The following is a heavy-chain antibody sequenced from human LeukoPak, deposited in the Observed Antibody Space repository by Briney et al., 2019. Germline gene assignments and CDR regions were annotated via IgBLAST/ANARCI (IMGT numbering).Heavy chain of an antibody. D-gene: IGHD6-13*01. Sequence: SETLSLTCAVYGGSFSGYYWSWIRQPPGKGPEWIGEINHSGSTNYNPSLKSRVTISVDTSKNQFSLKLSSVTAADTAVYYCASTGGQQLKIDYWGQGTLVTVSS. V-gene: IGHV4-34*01. J-gene: IGHJ4*02. CDR1: GGSFSGYY. CDR2: INHSGST. CDR3: ASTGGQQLKIDY.